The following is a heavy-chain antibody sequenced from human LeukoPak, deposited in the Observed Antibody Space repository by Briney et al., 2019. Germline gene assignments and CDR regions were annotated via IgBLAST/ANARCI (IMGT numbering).Heavy chain of an antibody. Sequence: GGSLRLSCAASGSMFSTYGMHWVRQAPGKGLERVAVLRYDGSSKFYADSVKGRFSISRDNSKSTLYLQMNSLRAEDTAIYYCAKDSYNSGWGNYFDYWGQGTLVTVSS. CDR1: GSMFSTYG. CDR2: LRYDGSSK. CDR3: AKDSYNSGWGNYFDY. J-gene: IGHJ4*02. D-gene: IGHD6-19*01. V-gene: IGHV3-30*02.